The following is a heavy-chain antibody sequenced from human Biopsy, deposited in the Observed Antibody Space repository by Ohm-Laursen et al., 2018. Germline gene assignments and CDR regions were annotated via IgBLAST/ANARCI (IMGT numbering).Heavy chain of an antibody. CDR1: GYSVTNDYY. D-gene: IGHD5-12*01. CDR2: IYYDGIT. J-gene: IGHJ6*02. Sequence: GTLSLTCAVSGYSVTNDYYWGWIRQPPGTGLEWIGNIYYDGITYYHPSLKSRGAMSVDPSKNQFSLRLTSVTAADTAVYYCARVAGGYAYYYGMDVWGQGTTVIVSS. V-gene: IGHV4-38-2*01. CDR3: ARVAGGYAYYYGMDV.